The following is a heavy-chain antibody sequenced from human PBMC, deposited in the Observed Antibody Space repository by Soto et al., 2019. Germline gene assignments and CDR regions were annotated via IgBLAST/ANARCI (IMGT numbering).Heavy chain of an antibody. CDR3: ARGHYDILTGYHPGYYYYYGMDV. D-gene: IGHD3-9*01. J-gene: IGHJ6*02. CDR1: GYTFTSYY. Sequence: ASVKVSCKASGYTFTSYYMHWVRQAPGQGLEWMGIINPSGGSTSYAQKFRGRVTMTRDTSTSTVYMELSSLRSEDTAVYYCARGHYDILTGYHPGYYYYYGMDVWGQGTTVTVSS. V-gene: IGHV1-46*01. CDR2: INPSGGST.